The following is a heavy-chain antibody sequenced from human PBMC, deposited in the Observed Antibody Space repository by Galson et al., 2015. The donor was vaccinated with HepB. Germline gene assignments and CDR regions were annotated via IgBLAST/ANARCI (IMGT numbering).Heavy chain of an antibody. CDR2: ISSSSSYI. J-gene: IGHJ6*02. Sequence: CAASGFTFSSYSLNWVRQAPGKGLEWVSSISSSSSYIYYADSVKGRFTISRDNAKNSLYLQVNSLRAEDTAVYYCARDNWKQQLVPGGMDVWGQGTTVTVSS. CDR3: ARDNWKQQLVPGGMDV. CDR1: GFTFSSYS. V-gene: IGHV3-21*01. D-gene: IGHD6-13*01.